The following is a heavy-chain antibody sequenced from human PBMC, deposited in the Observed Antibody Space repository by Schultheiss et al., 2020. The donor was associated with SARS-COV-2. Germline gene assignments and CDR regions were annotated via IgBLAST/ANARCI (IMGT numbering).Heavy chain of an antibody. CDR2: ISYSGFT. Sequence: LRLSCTVSGDSISSGGYYWTWIRQHPGKGLEWIGYISYSGFTYYTPSLKSLVTISVDTSKNQFSLKLTSVTAADTAVYYCARSSSWSSYFFDYWGQGTLVTVSS. CDR1: GDSISSGGYY. CDR3: ARSSSWSSYFFDY. V-gene: IGHV4-31*01. D-gene: IGHD6-6*01. J-gene: IGHJ4*02.